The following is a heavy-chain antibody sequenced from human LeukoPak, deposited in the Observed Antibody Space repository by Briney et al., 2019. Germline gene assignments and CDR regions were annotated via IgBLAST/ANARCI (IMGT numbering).Heavy chain of an antibody. D-gene: IGHD3-22*01. CDR1: GYRLTNNW. J-gene: IGHJ3*02. Sequence: GESLKISCKVSGYRLTNNWIGWVRQVPGKGLEWMGIIYPGYSDTRYSPSFQGQVTISADKSISTAYLQWSSLKASDTAMYYCARRSYYDSDAFDIWGQGTMVTVSS. CDR2: IYPGYSDT. CDR3: ARRSYYDSDAFDI. V-gene: IGHV5-51*01.